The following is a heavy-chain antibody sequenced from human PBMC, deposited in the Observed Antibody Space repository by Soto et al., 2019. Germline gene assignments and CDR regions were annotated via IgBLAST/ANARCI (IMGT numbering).Heavy chain of an antibody. J-gene: IGHJ6*02. CDR2: ISYDGSNK. CDR3: ATVHVGYCSSTSCPKSLYGMDV. CDR1: GFTFSSYA. Sequence: QVQLVESGGGVVQPGRSLRLSCAASGFTFSSYAMHWVRQAPGKGLEWVAVISYDGSNKYYADSVKGRFTISRDNSKNTLYLQMNSLRAEDTAVYYCATVHVGYCSSTSCPKSLYGMDVWGQGTTVTVSS. D-gene: IGHD2-2*01. V-gene: IGHV3-30-3*01.